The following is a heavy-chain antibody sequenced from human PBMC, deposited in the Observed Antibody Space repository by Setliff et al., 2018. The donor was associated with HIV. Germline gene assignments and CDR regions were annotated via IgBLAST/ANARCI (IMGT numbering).Heavy chain of an antibody. CDR1: GGSFSNYY. J-gene: IGHJ4*02. D-gene: IGHD5-18*01. CDR2: INHSGST. Sequence: SETLSLTCAVYGGSFSNYYWSWIRQPPGKGLEWIGEINHSGSTNYNPSLKSRVSISVDTSKKQFSLKLSSVSAADTAVYYCARDSGYSFGFNYFDYWGQGTLVTVSS. V-gene: IGHV4-34*01. CDR3: ARDSGYSFGFNYFDY.